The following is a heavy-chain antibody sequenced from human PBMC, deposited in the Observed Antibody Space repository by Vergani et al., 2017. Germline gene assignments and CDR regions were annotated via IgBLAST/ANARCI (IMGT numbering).Heavy chain of an antibody. CDR2: ISSSNSYI. V-gene: IGHV3-21*01. Sequence: EVQVVESGGGLVKPGGSLRLSCAASGFTFSSYSMNWVRQAPGKGLEWVPYISSSNSYIFYADSVKGRFTISRDNAKNSLYLQMNSLRTEDTAVYYCARVYVDTAMVIGYWGQGTLVTVSS. CDR3: ARVYVDTAMVIGY. CDR1: GFTFSSYS. D-gene: IGHD5-18*01. J-gene: IGHJ4*02.